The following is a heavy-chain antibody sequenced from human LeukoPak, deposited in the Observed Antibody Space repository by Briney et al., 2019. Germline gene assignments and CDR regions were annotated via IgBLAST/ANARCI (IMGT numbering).Heavy chain of an antibody. Sequence: KPSETLSLTCTVSGGSIRSYYWSWIRQPPGKGLEWIGYIYYTGSTDSNPSLKSRVTISVDTSKNQFSLKLSSVTAADTAVYYCAFSFDFWSGYYFDWGQGTLVTVSS. D-gene: IGHD3-3*01. J-gene: IGHJ4*02. CDR2: IYYTGST. CDR3: AFSFDFWSGYYFD. CDR1: GGSIRSYY. V-gene: IGHV4-59*01.